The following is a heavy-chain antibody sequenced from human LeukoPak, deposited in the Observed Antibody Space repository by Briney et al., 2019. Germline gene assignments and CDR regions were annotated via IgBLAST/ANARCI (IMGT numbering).Heavy chain of an antibody. CDR2: IYYSGAT. V-gene: IGHV4-39*01. Sequence: PSETLSLTCTVSGASISSSTYYWGRIRQPPGKGLEWIGSIYYSGATYYNPSLKSRVTISIDTSKNQFSLRLSSVTAADTAVYYCARTHFWSGYLFDYWGQGTLVTVSS. CDR1: GASISSSTYY. D-gene: IGHD3-3*01. J-gene: IGHJ4*02. CDR3: ARTHFWSGYLFDY.